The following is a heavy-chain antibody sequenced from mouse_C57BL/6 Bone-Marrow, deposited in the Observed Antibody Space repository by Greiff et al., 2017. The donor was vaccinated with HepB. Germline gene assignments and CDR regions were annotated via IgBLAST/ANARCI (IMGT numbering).Heavy chain of an antibody. Sequence: QVQLKQSGAELARPGASVKLSCKASGYTFTSYGISWVKQRTGQGLEWIGEIYPRSGNTYYNEKFKGKATLTADKSSSTAYMELRSLTSEDSAVYFCARSRGYDEKFAYWGQGTLVTVSA. J-gene: IGHJ3*01. CDR2: IYPRSGNT. CDR3: ARSRGYDEKFAY. V-gene: IGHV1-81*01. CDR1: GYTFTSYG. D-gene: IGHD2-2*01.